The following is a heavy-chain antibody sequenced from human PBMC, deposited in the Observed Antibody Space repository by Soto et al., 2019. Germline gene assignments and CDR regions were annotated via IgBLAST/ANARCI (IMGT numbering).Heavy chain of an antibody. CDR2: IYDSGST. J-gene: IGHJ5*02. CDR1: GGSIVSGGSISSYY. V-gene: IGHV4-61*01. Sequence: SETLSLTCTVSGGSIVSGGSISSYYWSWIRQPPGKGLEWIGYIYDSGSTNYNPSLKSRVTISVDTSKNQFSLKLSSVTAADTAVYYCATAGVNGKPTPWFDPWGKGILVTVSS. D-gene: IGHD1-20*01. CDR3: ATAGVNGKPTPWFDP.